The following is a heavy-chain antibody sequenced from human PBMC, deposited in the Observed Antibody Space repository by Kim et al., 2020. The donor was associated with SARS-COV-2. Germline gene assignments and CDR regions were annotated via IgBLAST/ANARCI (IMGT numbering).Heavy chain of an antibody. Sequence: GESLKISCKGSGYSFTSYWIGWVRQMPGKGLEWMGIIYPGDSDTRYSPSFQGQVTISADKSISTAYLQWSSLKASDTAMYYCATGYYDSSGYPHDAFDIWGQGTMVTVSS. D-gene: IGHD3-22*01. CDR2: IYPGDSDT. J-gene: IGHJ3*02. CDR1: GYSFTSYW. CDR3: ATGYYDSSGYPHDAFDI. V-gene: IGHV5-51*01.